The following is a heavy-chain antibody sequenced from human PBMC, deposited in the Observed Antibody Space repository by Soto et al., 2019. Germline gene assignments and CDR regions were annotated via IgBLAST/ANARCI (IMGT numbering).Heavy chain of an antibody. V-gene: IGHV3-23*01. J-gene: IGHJ3*02. CDR3: AKTANGWFSAFDI. D-gene: IGHD6-19*01. CDR1: GFTFSSYA. Sequence: EVQLLESGGGLEQPGGSLRLSCAASGFTFSSYAMSWVRQAPGKGLEWVSAISGSGGTTYYADAVKGRFTFSRDNSKNTPYLQMNSLRAEDTAVYYCAKTANGWFSAFDIWGQGTMVTVSS. CDR2: ISGSGGTT.